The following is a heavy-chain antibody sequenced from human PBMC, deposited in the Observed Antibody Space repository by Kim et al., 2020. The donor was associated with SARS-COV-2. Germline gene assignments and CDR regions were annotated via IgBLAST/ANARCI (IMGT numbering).Heavy chain of an antibody. V-gene: IGHV4-39*01. CDR1: GGSISSRSYN. CDR2: VFYSGST. D-gene: IGHD2-8*02. CDR3: VTLRTGTWYLDY. J-gene: IGHJ4*02. Sequence: SETLSLSCSVSGGSISSRSYNWGWIRQPPGKGLEWIGNVFYSGSTHYNPSLESRVTVSVDTSENQFSLNLRSVTDADTAVYYCVTLRTGTWYLDYWGRGT.